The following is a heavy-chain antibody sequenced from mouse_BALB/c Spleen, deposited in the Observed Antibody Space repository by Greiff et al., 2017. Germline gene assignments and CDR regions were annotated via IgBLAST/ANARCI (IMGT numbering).Heavy chain of an antibody. Sequence: EVQLQQSGPGLVKPSQSLSLTCSVTGYSITSGYYWNWIRQFPGNKLEWMGYISYDGSNNYNPSLKNRISITRDTSKNQFFLKLNSVTTEDTATYYCIYDGYSYAMDYWGQGTSVTVSS. CDR3: IYDGYSYAMDY. J-gene: IGHJ4*01. CDR2: ISYDGSN. D-gene: IGHD2-3*01. V-gene: IGHV3-6*02. CDR1: GYSITSGYY.